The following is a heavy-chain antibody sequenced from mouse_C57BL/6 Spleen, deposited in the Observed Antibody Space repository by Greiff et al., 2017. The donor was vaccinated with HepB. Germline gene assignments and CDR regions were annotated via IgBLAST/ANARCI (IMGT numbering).Heavy chain of an antibody. CDR3: ARNGYDYDVGDYAMDY. V-gene: IGHV1-80*01. J-gene: IGHJ4*01. CDR2: IYPGDGDT. CDR1: GYAFSSYW. Sequence: VQLQQSGAELVKPGASVKISCKASGYAFSSYWMNWVKQRPGKGLEWIGQIYPGDGDTNYNGKFKGKATLTADKSSSTAYMQLSSLTSEDSVVYFCARNGYDYDVGDYAMDYWGQGTSVTVSS. D-gene: IGHD2-4*01.